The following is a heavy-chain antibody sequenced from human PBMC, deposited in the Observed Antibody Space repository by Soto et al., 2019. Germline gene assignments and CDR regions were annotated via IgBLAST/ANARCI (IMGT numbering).Heavy chain of an antibody. CDR1: GGSISSGGYS. V-gene: IGHV4-30-2*01. J-gene: IGHJ5*02. CDR3: ARDQLEGNWFDP. D-gene: IGHD1-1*01. CDR2: IYHSGST. Sequence: QLQLQESGSGLVKPSQTLSLTCAVSGGSISSGGYSWNWIRQPPGKGLECIGYIYHSGSTLYNPSLKSRVTISIDNSKNQFSLKLSSVTAADTAVYYCARDQLEGNWFDPWGQGTLVTVSS.